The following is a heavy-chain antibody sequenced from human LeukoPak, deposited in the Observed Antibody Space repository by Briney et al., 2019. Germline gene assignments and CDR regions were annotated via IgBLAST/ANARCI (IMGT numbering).Heavy chain of an antibody. CDR1: GFTFSSYA. Sequence: PGRSLRLSCAASGFTFSSYAMHWVRQAPGKGLEWVAVISYDGSNKYYADSVKGRFTISRDNSKNTLYLQMSSLRAEDTAVYYCAREAVLRYFDWSTYGMDVWGQGTTVTVSS. J-gene: IGHJ6*02. CDR2: ISYDGSNK. V-gene: IGHV3-30-3*01. D-gene: IGHD3-9*01. CDR3: AREAVLRYFDWSTYGMDV.